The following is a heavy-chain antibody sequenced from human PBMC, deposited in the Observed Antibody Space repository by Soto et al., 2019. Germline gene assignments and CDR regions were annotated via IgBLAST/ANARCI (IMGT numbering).Heavy chain of an antibody. J-gene: IGHJ4*02. D-gene: IGHD2-15*01. V-gene: IGHV1-2*04. Sequence: ASVKVSCKASGYTFTGYYMHWVRQAPGQGLEWMGWINPNSGGTNYAQKFQGWVTMTRDTSISTAYMELSRLRSDDTAVYYCARGPLTCSGGSCSPFDYWGQGTLVTVS. CDR1: GYTFTGYY. CDR2: INPNSGGT. CDR3: ARGPLTCSGGSCSPFDY.